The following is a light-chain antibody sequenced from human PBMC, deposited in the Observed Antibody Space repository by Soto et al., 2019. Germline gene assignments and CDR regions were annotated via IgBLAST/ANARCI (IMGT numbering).Light chain of an antibody. J-gene: IGKJ1*01. CDR2: GAS. CDR1: QSVSSN. Sequence: EIVMTQSPATLSVSPGEKATPSCRASQSVSSNLAWYQQKPGQAPRLLIYGASTRATGIPARFSGSGSWTEFTLTISSLQSEDFAVYYCQQYNNWPQTFGQGTKVDIK. CDR3: QQYNNWPQT. V-gene: IGKV3-15*01.